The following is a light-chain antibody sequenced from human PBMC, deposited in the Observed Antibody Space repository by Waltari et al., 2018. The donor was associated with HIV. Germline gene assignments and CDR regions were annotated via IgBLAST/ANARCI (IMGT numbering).Light chain of an antibody. V-gene: IGKV1-12*01. J-gene: IGKJ4*01. CDR2: GAS. Sequence: DIQLTQSPSSVAASVGATVTITCRASPHSNIWLAWFQQKPGKGPRLLIYGASTLKSGVPARFSGSASGTDFTLTITSLQPEDCGTYFCQQTGSTPFTFGGGTKVEI. CDR1: PHSNIW. CDR3: QQTGSTPFT.